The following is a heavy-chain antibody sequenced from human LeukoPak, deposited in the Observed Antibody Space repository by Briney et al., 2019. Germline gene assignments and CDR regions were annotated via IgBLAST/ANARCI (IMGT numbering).Heavy chain of an antibody. D-gene: IGHD2-21*02. CDR3: ARRPPALYCGGDRSYFDY. CDR2: IYYSGST. CDR1: GGSISSYY. J-gene: IGHJ4*02. V-gene: IGHV4-59*08. Sequence: SETLSLTCTVSGGSISSYYWSWIRQPPGKGLEWIGYIYYSGSTNYNPSLKSRVTISVDTSKNQFSLKLGSVTAADTAVYYCARRPPALYCGGDRSYFDYWGQGALVTVSS.